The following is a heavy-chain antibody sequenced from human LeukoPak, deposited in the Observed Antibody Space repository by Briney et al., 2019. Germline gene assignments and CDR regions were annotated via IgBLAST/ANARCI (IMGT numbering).Heavy chain of an antibody. J-gene: IGHJ4*02. CDR1: GYTFTAYY. Sequence: ASVKVSCKASGYTFTAYYMHWVRQAPGNGFEWMGWINPDSGDTSYAQKFQGRVTMTRDTSITTAYMELSRLTSDDTTVYFCARGGKSQWDPFDYWGQGTLVTVSS. CDR2: INPDSGDT. V-gene: IGHV1-2*02. CDR3: ARGGKSQWDPFDY. D-gene: IGHD1-26*01.